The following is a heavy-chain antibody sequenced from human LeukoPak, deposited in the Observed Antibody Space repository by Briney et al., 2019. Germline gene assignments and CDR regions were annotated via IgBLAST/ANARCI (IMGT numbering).Heavy chain of an antibody. J-gene: IGHJ5*02. D-gene: IGHD3-3*01. V-gene: IGHV4-4*07. Sequence: SETLSLTCTVSGASVSNSYWVWIRQPAGKGLEWLGRIYTTGSINYNPSLKSRVTMSVDTSKNQFSLTLTSVTAADTAVYYCARVRILEWSLVAFRFDPWGQGILVTVSS. CDR2: IYTTGSI. CDR1: GASVSNSY. CDR3: ARVRILEWSLVAFRFDP.